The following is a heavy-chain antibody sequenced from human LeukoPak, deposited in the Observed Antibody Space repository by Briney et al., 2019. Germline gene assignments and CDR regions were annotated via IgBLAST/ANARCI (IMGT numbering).Heavy chain of an antibody. Sequence: SETLSLTCTVSGGSISSSSYYWGWIRQPPGKGLEWIGSIYHSGSTYYNPSLKSRVTISVDTSKNQFSLKLSSVTAADTAVYYCARGSYSSGWYIWFDPWGQGTLVTVSS. D-gene: IGHD6-19*01. CDR2: IYHSGST. J-gene: IGHJ5*02. CDR1: GGSISSSSYY. V-gene: IGHV4-39*07. CDR3: ARGSYSSGWYIWFDP.